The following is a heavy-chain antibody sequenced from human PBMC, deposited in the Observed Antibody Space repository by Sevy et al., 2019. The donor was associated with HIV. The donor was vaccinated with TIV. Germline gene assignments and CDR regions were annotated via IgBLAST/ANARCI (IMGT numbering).Heavy chain of an antibody. CDR3: ARAHCSGGRCYSLAY. CDR1: GYTFTTYH. V-gene: IGHV1-18*01. J-gene: IGHJ4*02. D-gene: IGHD2-15*01. CDR2: ISPHNGDT. Sequence: ASVTVSCKISGYTFTTYHITWVRQAPGQGPECMGRISPHNGDTNYAPKFQGRVTMITDKSTSTAYMELRSLRSDDTAVYYCARAHCSGGRCYSLAYWGQGTLVTVSS.